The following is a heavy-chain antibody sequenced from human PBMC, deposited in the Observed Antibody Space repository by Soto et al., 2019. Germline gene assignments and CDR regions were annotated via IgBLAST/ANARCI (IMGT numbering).Heavy chain of an antibody. V-gene: IGHV1-46*03. CDR2: INPSGGST. J-gene: IGHJ4*02. D-gene: IGHD2-2*01. CDR1: GYTFTSYY. Sequence: QVQLVQSGAEVKKPGASVKVSCKASGYTFTSYYMHWVRQAPGQGLEWMGIINPSGGSTSYAQKFQGRVTMTGDTSTSTVNMELSSLRSEDTAVYYCAREASFAPIVVVPAARFGTFDYWGQGTLVTVSS. CDR3: AREASFAPIVVVPAARFGTFDY.